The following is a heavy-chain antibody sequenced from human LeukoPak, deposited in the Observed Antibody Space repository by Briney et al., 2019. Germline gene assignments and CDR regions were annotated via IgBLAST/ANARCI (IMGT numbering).Heavy chain of an antibody. CDR3: AKGGYSYGCFDY. Sequence: GGSLRLSCAASGFTFSSYAMHWVRQAPGKGLEWVAVISYDGSNKYYADSVKGRFTISRDNSKNTLYLQMNSLRAEDTAVYYCAKGGYSYGCFDYWGQGTLVTVSS. D-gene: IGHD5-18*01. CDR1: GFTFSSYA. J-gene: IGHJ4*02. CDR2: ISYDGSNK. V-gene: IGHV3-30*04.